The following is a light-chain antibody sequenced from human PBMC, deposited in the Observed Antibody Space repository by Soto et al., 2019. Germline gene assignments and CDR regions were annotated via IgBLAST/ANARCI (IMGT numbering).Light chain of an antibody. CDR2: QDI. V-gene: IGLV3-1*01. CDR3: QAWDSSTCV. Sequence: SYDLTHPPSVSVSPGQTASITCSGDKLGDKYASWYQQKPGQSPVLVIYQDIKRPSGIPERFSGSNSGNTATLTISGTQAMDEADYSCQAWDSSTCVFGTGTKVTVL. J-gene: IGLJ1*01. CDR1: KLGDKY.